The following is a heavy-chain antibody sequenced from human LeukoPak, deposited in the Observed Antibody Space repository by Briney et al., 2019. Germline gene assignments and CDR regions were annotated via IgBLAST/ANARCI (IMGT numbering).Heavy chain of an antibody. CDR3: ARLLGSAVYYWYYFDY. J-gene: IGHJ4*02. V-gene: IGHV4-59*01. CDR1: GGSISSYY. Sequence: PSETLSLTCTVSGGSISSYYWCWIRPPPGKGLELIGYIYYSGSTNYNPSLKSRVTISVDTSKNQFSLKLSSVTAADTAVYYCARLLGSAVYYWYYFDYWGQGTLVTVSS. D-gene: IGHD3-22*01. CDR2: IYYSGST.